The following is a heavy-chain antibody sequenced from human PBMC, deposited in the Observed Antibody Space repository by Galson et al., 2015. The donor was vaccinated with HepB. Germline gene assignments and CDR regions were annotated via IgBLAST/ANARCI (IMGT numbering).Heavy chain of an antibody. V-gene: IGHV1-69*02. Sequence: SVKVSCKASGGTFSSYTISWVRQAPGQGLEWMGRIIPILGIANYAQKFQGRVTITADKSTSTAYMELSSLRSEDTAVYYCARASLVVGGRPHDAFDIWGQGTMVTVSS. CDR3: ARASLVVGGRPHDAFDI. CDR1: GGTFSSYT. CDR2: IIPILGIA. D-gene: IGHD2-8*02. J-gene: IGHJ3*02.